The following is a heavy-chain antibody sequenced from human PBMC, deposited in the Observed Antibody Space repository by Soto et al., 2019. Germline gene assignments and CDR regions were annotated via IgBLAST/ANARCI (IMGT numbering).Heavy chain of an antibody. J-gene: IGHJ5*02. V-gene: IGHV3-74*01. Sequence: PGGSLRLSCAASGFTFSSYWMHWVRQAPGKGLVWVSRINNDGSSTNYADSVKGRFTISRDNAKNTLYLQMNSLRAEDTAVYYCARNPMGRNWFDPWGQGTLVTVSS. CDR3: ARNPMGRNWFDP. CDR2: INNDGSST. CDR1: GFTFSSYW.